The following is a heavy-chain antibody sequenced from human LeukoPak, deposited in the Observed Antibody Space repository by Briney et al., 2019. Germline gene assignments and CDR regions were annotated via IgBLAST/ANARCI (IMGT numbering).Heavy chain of an antibody. V-gene: IGHV3-23*01. CDR3: AKHGQLAPSDY. CDR1: GFAFSSYA. J-gene: IGHJ4*02. D-gene: IGHD6-13*01. CDR2: IDGGGGRT. Sequence: GGSLRLSCTASGFAFSSYAMSLVRQAPGVGLEWVSAIDGGGGRTWHADSVRGRFTISRDNSKNTLFMQMNSLRAEDTAVYYCAKHGQLAPSDYWGQGTLVTVSS.